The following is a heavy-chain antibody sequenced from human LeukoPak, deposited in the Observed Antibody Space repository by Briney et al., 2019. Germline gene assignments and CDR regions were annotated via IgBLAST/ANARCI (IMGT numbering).Heavy chain of an antibody. CDR3: ARDSLVTSSFDY. V-gene: IGHV1-2*02. J-gene: IGHJ4*02. CDR1: GYTFTGYY. D-gene: IGHD5-18*01. CDR2: INPNSGGT. Sequence: GASVNVSCKASGYTFTGYYMHWVRQAPGQGLEWMGWINPNSGGTNYAQKFQGRVTMTRDTSISTAYMELSRLRSDDTAVYYCARDSLVTSSFDYWGQGTLVTVSS.